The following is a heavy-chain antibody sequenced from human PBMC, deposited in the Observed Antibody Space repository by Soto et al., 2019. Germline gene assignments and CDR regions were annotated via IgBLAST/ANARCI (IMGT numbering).Heavy chain of an antibody. V-gene: IGHV3-66*01. CDR3: ARDTFGGAYDFLH. CDR1: GFTVSSFY. D-gene: IGHD3-3*01. Sequence: EVQLVESGGGLVQPGGSLRLSCAASGFTVSSFYMTWVRQAPGKGLPWVAVISSGGSTYYADSVKGRFTISRDNSKNTLYLEMSSLRAEDTAVYYCARDTFGGAYDFLHGGQGTLVTVSS. CDR2: ISSGGST. J-gene: IGHJ4*02.